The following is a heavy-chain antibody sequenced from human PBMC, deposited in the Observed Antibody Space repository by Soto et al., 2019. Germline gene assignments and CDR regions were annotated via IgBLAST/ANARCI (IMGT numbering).Heavy chain of an antibody. V-gene: IGHV3-30*18. CDR2: VSHDGRNT. D-gene: IGHD6-19*01. CDR1: GFTFSDYA. Sequence: VQLVESGGGVVQPGRSLRLSCAASGFTFSDYAMHWVRQAPGKGLEWVAVVSHDGRNTHYADSVEGRFTISRDSSKNTVSLEMTSLRAENTAVYYCAKGGRQWLVTSDFNYWGQGALVTVSS. J-gene: IGHJ4*02. CDR3: AKGGRQWLVTSDFNY.